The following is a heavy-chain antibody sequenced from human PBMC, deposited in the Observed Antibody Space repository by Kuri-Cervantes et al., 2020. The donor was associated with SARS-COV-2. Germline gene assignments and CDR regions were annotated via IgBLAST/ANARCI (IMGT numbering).Heavy chain of an antibody. Sequence: SETLSLTCTVSGGSVSSGSYYWSWIRQPPGKGLEWIGYINYSGSTNYNPSLKSRVSISVDTSKNQFSLKLSSVTAADTAVYYCARAIAVAGEVDYWGQGTLVTVSS. CDR2: INYSGST. CDR1: GGSVSSGSYY. V-gene: IGHV4-61*01. CDR3: ARAIAVAGEVDY. J-gene: IGHJ4*02. D-gene: IGHD6-19*01.